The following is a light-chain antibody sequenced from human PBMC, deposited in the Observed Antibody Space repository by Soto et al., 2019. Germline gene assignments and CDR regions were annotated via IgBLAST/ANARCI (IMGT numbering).Light chain of an antibody. CDR3: QQYNNWPPTWT. CDR2: GAS. V-gene: IGKV3-15*01. J-gene: IGKJ1*01. CDR1: QSVTSN. Sequence: EIVMTQSPATLSVSPGERVTLSCRASQSVTSNLAWYQQRPGQAPRLLIFGASTRATGIPAMFSGGGSGTEFTLTISSLQSEDFAVYYCQQYNNWPPTWTFGQGTAVESK.